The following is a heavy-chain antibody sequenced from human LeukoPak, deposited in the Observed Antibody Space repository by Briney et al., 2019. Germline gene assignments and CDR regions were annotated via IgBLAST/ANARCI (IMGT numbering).Heavy chain of an antibody. V-gene: IGHV3-21*01. CDR2: ISSSSSYI. Sequence: GGSLRLSCAASGFTFSSYSMNWVRQAPGKGLEWVSSISSSSSYIYYADSVKGRFTISRDNAKNSLYLQMNSLRAEDTAVYYCAKDHSKIQPFDYWGQGTLVTVSS. CDR3: AKDHSKIQPFDY. CDR1: GFTFSSYS. J-gene: IGHJ4*02. D-gene: IGHD5-18*01.